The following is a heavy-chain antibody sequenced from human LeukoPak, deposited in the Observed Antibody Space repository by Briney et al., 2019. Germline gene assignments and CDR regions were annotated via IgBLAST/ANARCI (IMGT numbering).Heavy chain of an antibody. V-gene: IGHV1-69*13. Sequence: ASVKVSCKASGGTFSSYAISWVRQAPGQGLEWMGGIIPIFGTANYAQKFQGRVTITADESTSTAYMELSSLRSEDTAVYYCAREVVVAATNWFDPWGLGTLVTVSS. CDR1: GGTFSSYA. CDR3: AREVVVAATNWFDP. CDR2: IIPIFGTA. D-gene: IGHD2-15*01. J-gene: IGHJ5*02.